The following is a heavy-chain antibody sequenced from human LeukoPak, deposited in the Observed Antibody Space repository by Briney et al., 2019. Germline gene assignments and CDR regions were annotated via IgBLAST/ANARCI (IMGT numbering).Heavy chain of an antibody. CDR1: GYSFTSYW. CDR2: IYPGDSDT. Sequence: GESLKISCKGSGYSFTSYWIGWVRQMPGKGLEWMGIIYPGDSDTRYSPSFQGQVTISADKSISTAYLQWSSLKVSDTAMYYCARVDSSGSYYSSYGMDVWGQGTTVTVSS. D-gene: IGHD3-10*01. J-gene: IGHJ6*02. V-gene: IGHV5-51*01. CDR3: ARVDSSGSYYSSYGMDV.